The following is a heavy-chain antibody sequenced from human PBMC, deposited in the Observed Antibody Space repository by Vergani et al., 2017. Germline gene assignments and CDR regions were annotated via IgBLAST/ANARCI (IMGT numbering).Heavy chain of an antibody. CDR2: IYYSGST. D-gene: IGHD3-10*01. Sequence: QLQLQESGPGLVKPSETLSLTCTVSGGSISSSSYYWGWIRQPPGKGLEWIGSIYYSGSTYYNPSLKSRVTISVDTSKNQFSLKLSSVTAADTAVYYCARDGGPYRFMVRGIGAIDYWGQGTLVTVSS. CDR1: GGSISSSSYY. CDR3: ARDGGPYRFMVRGIGAIDY. J-gene: IGHJ4*02. V-gene: IGHV4-39*07.